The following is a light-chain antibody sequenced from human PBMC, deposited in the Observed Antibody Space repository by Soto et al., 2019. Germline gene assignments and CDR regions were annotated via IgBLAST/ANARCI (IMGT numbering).Light chain of an antibody. V-gene: IGKV1-39*01. CDR2: GAS. CDR1: QSLNKS. CDR3: QQNYNTPGT. J-gene: IGKJ1*01. Sequence: DIQMTQSPSSLSASVGDSVTITCRASQSLNKSLNWYQHKPGKAPSLLIYGASSLHSGVPARFSGAGGGTYFTLTINSLQPEDSATYYCQQNYNTPGTFGRGTKVEI.